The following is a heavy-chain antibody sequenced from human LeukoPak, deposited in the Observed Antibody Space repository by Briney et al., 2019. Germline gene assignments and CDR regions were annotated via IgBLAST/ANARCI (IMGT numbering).Heavy chain of an antibody. V-gene: IGHV3-23*01. CDR3: GRDPNGDYLGAFDF. CDR2: ITGAGGGT. J-gene: IGHJ3*01. Sequence: GGSLRLSCAASGFTLSSLGMTWVRLASGKRLEWVSSITGAGGGTLYADSVKGRVTISRDNSKNTLYLQMNSLRAEDTAIYYCGRDPNGDYLGAFDFWGPGTMVAVSS. CDR1: GFTLSSLG. D-gene: IGHD2-21*02.